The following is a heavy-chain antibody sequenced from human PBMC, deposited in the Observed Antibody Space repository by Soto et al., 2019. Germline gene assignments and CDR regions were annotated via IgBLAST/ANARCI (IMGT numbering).Heavy chain of an antibody. J-gene: IGHJ4*02. CDR2: ISSSSSYI. Sequence: GGSLRLSCAASGFTFSSYSMNWVRQAPGKGLEWVSSISSSSSYIYYADSVKGRFTISRDNAKNSLYMQMNSLRAEDTAVYYCARVNVVMLGIAADTYYFDYWGQGTLVTVSS. V-gene: IGHV3-21*04. CDR3: ARVNVVMLGIAADTYYFDY. CDR1: GFTFSSYS. D-gene: IGHD6-13*01.